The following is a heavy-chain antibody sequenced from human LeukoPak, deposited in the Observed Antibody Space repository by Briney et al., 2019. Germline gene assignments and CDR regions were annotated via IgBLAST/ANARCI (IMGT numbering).Heavy chain of an antibody. J-gene: IGHJ5*02. V-gene: IGHV1-69*04. D-gene: IGHD3-3*01. CDR2: IIPVLGIA. Sequence: SVKVSCKASGGTFSSYAISWVRQAPGQGLEWVGRIIPVLGIASYAQKFQGRVTITADESTSTAYMELSSLRSEDTAVFYCARFLEFNWFDPWGQGTLVTVSS. CDR3: ARFLEFNWFDP. CDR1: GGTFSSYA.